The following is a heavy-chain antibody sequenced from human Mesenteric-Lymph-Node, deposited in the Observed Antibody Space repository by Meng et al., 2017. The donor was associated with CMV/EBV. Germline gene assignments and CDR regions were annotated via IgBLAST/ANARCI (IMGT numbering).Heavy chain of an antibody. V-gene: IGHV1-2*02. D-gene: IGHD2-2*02. CDR1: GYTFTGYY. Sequence: ASVKVSCKASGYTFTGYYMHWVRQAPGQGLEWMGWINPNSGGTNYAQKFQGRVTMTRDTSISTAYMELSSLRSEDTAVYYCARESCSSTSCYIPYYSYGMDVWGQGTTVTVSS. CDR3: ARESCSSTSCYIPYYSYGMDV. CDR2: INPNSGGT. J-gene: IGHJ6*02.